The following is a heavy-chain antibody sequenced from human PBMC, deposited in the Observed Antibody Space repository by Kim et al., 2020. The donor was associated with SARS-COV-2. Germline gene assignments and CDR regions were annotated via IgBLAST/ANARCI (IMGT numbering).Heavy chain of an antibody. CDR3: ASHSPGFVWYKFDY. D-gene: IGHD1-1*01. CDR2: VNSDGSST. CDR1: GFTFSSYW. Sequence: GGSLRLSCVASGFTFSSYWMHWVRQAPGKGLVWVSRVNSDGSSTSYADSVKGRFTISRDNARNTLYLQMNSLRAEDTAVYYCASHSPGFVWYKFDYCCQG. V-gene: IGHV3-74*01. J-gene: IGHJ4*02.